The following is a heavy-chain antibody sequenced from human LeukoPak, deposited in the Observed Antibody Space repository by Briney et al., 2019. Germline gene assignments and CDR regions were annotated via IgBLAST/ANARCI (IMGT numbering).Heavy chain of an antibody. D-gene: IGHD6-13*01. J-gene: IGHJ4*02. V-gene: IGHV3-30*02. CDR2: IRYDGSNK. CDR1: GFTFSSYG. Sequence: GGSLRLSCAASGFTFSSYGMHWVRQAPGKGLEWVAFIRYDGSNKYYADSVKGRFTISRDNSKNTLYLQMNSLRAEDTAVYYCARDIGSSWYYFDYWGQGTLVTVSS. CDR3: ARDIGSSWYYFDY.